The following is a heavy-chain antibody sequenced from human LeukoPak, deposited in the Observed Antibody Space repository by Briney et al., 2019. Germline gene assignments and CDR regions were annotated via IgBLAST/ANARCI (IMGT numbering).Heavy chain of an antibody. D-gene: IGHD2-21*01. V-gene: IGHV3-23*01. J-gene: IGHJ6*03. CDR2: ISGSGGST. Sequence: GGSLRLSCAASVLAFSSYAMSWVRQAPGKGLEWVSGISGSGGSTYYADSVKGRFTISRENSNNTLYLQMNSLRAEDTAVYYCAKVSLTWLVRDYYYRDVWGKGTTVTVSS. CDR1: VLAFSSYA. CDR3: AKVSLTWLVRDYYYRDV.